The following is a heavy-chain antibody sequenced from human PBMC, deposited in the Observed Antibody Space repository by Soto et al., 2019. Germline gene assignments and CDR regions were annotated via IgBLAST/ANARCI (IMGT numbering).Heavy chain of an antibody. Sequence: QVQLVESGGGVVQPGRSLRLSCAASGFTFISYAMHWVRQAPGTGLEWVAVISCDGSTEYYADSVKGRFTISRDNSKNTVYLQMNSLRSEDTAVYYCARSRHGSGRYTHFYYGLDVWGQGTTVTVSS. CDR2: ISCDGSTE. J-gene: IGHJ6*02. CDR1: GFTFISYA. CDR3: ARSRHGSGRYTHFYYGLDV. D-gene: IGHD3-10*01. V-gene: IGHV3-30-3*01.